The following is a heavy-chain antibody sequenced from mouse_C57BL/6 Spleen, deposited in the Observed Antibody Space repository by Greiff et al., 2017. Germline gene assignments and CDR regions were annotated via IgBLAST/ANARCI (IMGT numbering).Heavy chain of an antibody. D-gene: IGHD1-1*01. Sequence: QVQLQQPGAELVKPGASVKLSCKASGYTFTSYWLHWVKQRPGQGLEWIGMIHPNSGSTNYNEKFKSKATLTVDKSSSTAYMQLSSLTSEDSAVYYCARTYGSIYVGAMDYWGQGTSVTVSS. CDR1: GYTFTSYW. CDR3: ARTYGSIYVGAMDY. CDR2: IHPNSGST. J-gene: IGHJ4*01. V-gene: IGHV1-64*01.